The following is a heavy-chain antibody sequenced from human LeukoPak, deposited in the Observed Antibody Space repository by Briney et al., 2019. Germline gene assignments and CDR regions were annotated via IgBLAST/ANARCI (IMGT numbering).Heavy chain of an antibody. Sequence: GGSLRLSCAASGFTFSNYAMSWVRQAPGNGLEWVSAITGGGSGIYYADSMKSRFTISRDNSKNTLYLQINSLRAEDTAVYYCAKWGDYDVLTGYYVSDYWGQGTLVTVSS. V-gene: IGHV3-23*01. CDR1: GFTFSNYA. D-gene: IGHD3-9*01. CDR3: AKWGDYDVLTGYYVSDY. CDR2: ITGGGSGI. J-gene: IGHJ4*02.